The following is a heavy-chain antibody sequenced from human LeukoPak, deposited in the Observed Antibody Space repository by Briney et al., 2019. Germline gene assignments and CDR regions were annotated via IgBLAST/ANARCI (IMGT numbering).Heavy chain of an antibody. CDR2: ISYDGSNK. CDR1: GFTFSSYA. V-gene: IGHV3-30-3*01. CDR3: ARDVEYGSSDWYPDY. Sequence: GRSLRLSCAASGFTFSSYAMHWVRQAPGKGLEWVAVISYDGSNKYYADSVKGRFTISRDNSKNTLYLQMNSLRAEDTAVYYCARDVEYGSSDWYPDYWGQGTLVTVSA. D-gene: IGHD6-19*01. J-gene: IGHJ4*02.